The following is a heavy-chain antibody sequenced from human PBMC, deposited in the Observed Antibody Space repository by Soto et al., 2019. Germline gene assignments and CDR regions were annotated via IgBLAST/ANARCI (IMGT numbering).Heavy chain of an antibody. CDR3: ARDPWAADY. CDR2: IYSGGST. J-gene: IGHJ4*02. CDR1: GFTVSTKY. V-gene: IGHV3-66*01. Sequence: EVPLVESGGGLVQPGGSLRLSCAASGFTVSTKYMSWVRQAPGKGLEWVSVIYSGGSTFYADSVRGRFTISRDNSKNTVNLQMNSLRDEDTAVYYCARDPWAADYWGQGTLVTVSS. D-gene: IGHD3-16*01.